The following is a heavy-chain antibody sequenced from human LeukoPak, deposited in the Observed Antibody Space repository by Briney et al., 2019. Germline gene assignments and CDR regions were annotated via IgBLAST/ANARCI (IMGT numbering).Heavy chain of an antibody. V-gene: IGHV3-7*03. CDR1: GFTFSSYA. D-gene: IGHD3-22*01. CDR2: IKQDGSEK. J-gene: IGHJ4*02. CDR3: ASGYEYFDY. Sequence: PGGSLRLSCAASGFTFSSYAMSWVRQAPGKGLEWVANIKQDGSEKYYVDSVKGRFTISRDNAKNSLYLQMNSLRAEDTAVYYCASGYEYFDYWGQGTLVTVSS.